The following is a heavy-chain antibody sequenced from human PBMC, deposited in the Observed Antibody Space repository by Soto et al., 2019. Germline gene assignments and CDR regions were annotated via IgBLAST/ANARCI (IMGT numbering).Heavy chain of an antibody. CDR1: GFTFRSFT. V-gene: IGHV3-21*01. J-gene: IGHJ5*02. D-gene: IGHD6-13*01. Sequence: GGSLRLSCAASGFTFRSFTMNWVRQAPGKGLEWVSTISSNSAYIYYTDALRGRFTISRDNAKNSLHLQMNSLRTEDTAVYYCTRDASRDSSARGWFDPWGSGTLVTVSS. CDR3: TRDASRDSSARGWFDP. CDR2: ISSNSAYI.